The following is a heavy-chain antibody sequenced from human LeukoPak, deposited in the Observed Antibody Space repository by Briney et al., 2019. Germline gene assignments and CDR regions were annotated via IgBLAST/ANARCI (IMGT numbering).Heavy chain of an antibody. CDR2: INHSGRT. V-gene: IGHV4-38-2*01. Sequence: PSETLSLTCDVSGYSISSGYYWAWVRQPPGKGLEWIGAINHSGRTYYNPSLKSRVTISVDTCKNQFSLKMTSVTAADTALYYCARGWGYDSSEPHEYWGQGTLVTVSS. D-gene: IGHD3-22*01. CDR3: ARGWGYDSSEPHEY. J-gene: IGHJ4*02. CDR1: GYSISSGYY.